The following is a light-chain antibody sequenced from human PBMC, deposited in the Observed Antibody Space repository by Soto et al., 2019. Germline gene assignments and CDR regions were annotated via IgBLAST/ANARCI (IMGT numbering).Light chain of an antibody. CDR2: GTS. V-gene: IGKV3-15*01. CDR1: QNVSSN. Sequence: EIVMTQSPVTLSVSPGERAALSCRASQNVSSNFAWYQQRPGQAPRVLIYGTSTRATGVPARFSGSGSGTDFTLTISSLQSEDFAVYYCQQYNNWPYTFGQGTRLEIK. J-gene: IGKJ2*01. CDR3: QQYNNWPYT.